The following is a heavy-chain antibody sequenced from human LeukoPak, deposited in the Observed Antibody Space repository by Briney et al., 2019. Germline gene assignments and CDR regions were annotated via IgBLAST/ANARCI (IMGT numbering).Heavy chain of an antibody. V-gene: IGHV1-46*01. CDR3: ARDFSAAGTHNWFDP. CDR2: INPSGGTT. CDR1: GGTFSSYA. Sequence: ASVKVSCKASGGTFSSYAISWVRQAPGQGLEWMGIINPSGGTTSYAQEFQGRVTLTRDTSTSTVYMELSSLRSEDTAVYYCARDFSAAGTHNWFDPWGQGTLVTVSS. D-gene: IGHD6-13*01. J-gene: IGHJ5*02.